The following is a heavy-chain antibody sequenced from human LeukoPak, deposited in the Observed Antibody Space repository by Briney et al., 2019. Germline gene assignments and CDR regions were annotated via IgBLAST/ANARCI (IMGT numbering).Heavy chain of an antibody. Sequence: SVKVSCKASGGTFSSHGISWVRQAPGQGLEWMGRIFPILGITNYAQKFQGRVTITADESTSTAYMELSSLRSEDTAVYYCARDRRGEYYYDSTHELEYWGQGTLVTVSS. CDR3: ARDRRGEYYYDSTHELEY. V-gene: IGHV1-69*04. CDR2: IFPILGIT. D-gene: IGHD3-22*01. J-gene: IGHJ4*02. CDR1: GGTFSSHG.